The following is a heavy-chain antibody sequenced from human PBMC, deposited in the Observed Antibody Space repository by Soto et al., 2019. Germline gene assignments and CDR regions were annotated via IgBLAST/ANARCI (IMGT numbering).Heavy chain of an antibody. Sequence: QITLKESGPTLVKPTQTLTLTCTFSGFSLSTRAVGVGWIRQPPGKALEWLALIYWNDDKRYSPSLKNRLTITKDTSKNHVGLTMTNMDPVDTATYYCAHRHELGSFDIWGQGTKVTVSS. CDR3: AHRHELGSFDI. J-gene: IGHJ3*02. D-gene: IGHD1-26*01. V-gene: IGHV2-5*01. CDR1: GFSLSTRAVG. CDR2: IYWNDDK.